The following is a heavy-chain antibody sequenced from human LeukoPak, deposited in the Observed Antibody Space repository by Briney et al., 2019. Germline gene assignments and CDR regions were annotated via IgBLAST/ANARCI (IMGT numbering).Heavy chain of an antibody. J-gene: IGHJ4*02. V-gene: IGHV3-7*01. CDR2: IKQDGSEK. CDR1: GFTFSSHW. Sequence: GGSLRLSCAASGFTFSSHWMSWVRQAPGKGLEWVANIKQDGSEKYYVDSVKGRFTISRDNAKNSLYLQMNSLRAEDTAVYYCARRGQLLWGNYFDYWGQGTLVTVSS. D-gene: IGHD2-2*01. CDR3: ARRGQLLWGNYFDY.